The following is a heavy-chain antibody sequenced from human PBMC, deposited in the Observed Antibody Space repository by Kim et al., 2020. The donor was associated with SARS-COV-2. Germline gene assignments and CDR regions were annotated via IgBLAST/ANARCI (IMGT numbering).Heavy chain of an antibody. J-gene: IGHJ4*02. Sequence: GSSKYYADSVKGRFTISRDNSKNTLYLQMNSLRAEDTAVYYCAKAEAYDYWGQGTLVTVSS. CDR2: GSSK. CDR3: AKAEAYDY. V-gene: IGHV3-30*02.